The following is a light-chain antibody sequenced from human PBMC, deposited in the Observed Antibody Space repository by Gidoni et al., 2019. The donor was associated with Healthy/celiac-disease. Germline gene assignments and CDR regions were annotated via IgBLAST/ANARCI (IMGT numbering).Light chain of an antibody. CDR3: QSYDSSLSGSSYV. CDR2: GNS. CDR1: SSNIGAGYD. Sequence: QPVLTQPPSVSGAPGQRVTISCTGSSSNIGAGYDVHWYQQLPGTAPKLLIYGNSNRPSGVPDRFSGSKSGTSVSLAITGLQAEDEADYYCQSYDSSLSGSSYVFGTGTKVTVL. J-gene: IGLJ1*01. V-gene: IGLV1-40*01.